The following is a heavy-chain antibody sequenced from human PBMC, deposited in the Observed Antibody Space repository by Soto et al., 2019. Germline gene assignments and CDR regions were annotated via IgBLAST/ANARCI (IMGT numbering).Heavy chain of an antibody. CDR3: AKVVGYYYGPFDY. Sequence: PGGSLRLSCAASGFTFSSYGMHWVRQAPGKGLEWVAVISYGRSNKYYADSVKGRFTISRDNSKNTLYLQMNSLRAEDTAVYYCAKVVGYYYGPFDYWGQGTLVTVSS. CDR1: GFTFSSYG. D-gene: IGHD3-10*01. CDR2: ISYGRSNK. J-gene: IGHJ4*02. V-gene: IGHV3-30*18.